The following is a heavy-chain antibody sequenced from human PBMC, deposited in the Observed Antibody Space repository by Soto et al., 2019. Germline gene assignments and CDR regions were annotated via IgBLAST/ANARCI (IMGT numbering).Heavy chain of an antibody. D-gene: IGHD3-3*01. V-gene: IGHV1-18*01. Sequence: GSGKVSYNSCGYAFATYGITLVRQAPGQGLEWLGWISSSNGNTNYAQKLQGRVTMTTDTSTSTAYMELRSLTSDDTAVYYCAREPRTILGVATDLGVWGQGTTVTVSS. J-gene: IGHJ6*01. CDR1: GYAFATYG. CDR3: AREPRTILGVATDLGV. CDR2: ISSSNGNT.